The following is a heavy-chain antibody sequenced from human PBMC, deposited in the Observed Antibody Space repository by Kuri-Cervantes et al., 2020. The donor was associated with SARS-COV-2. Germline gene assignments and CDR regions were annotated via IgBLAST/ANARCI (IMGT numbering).Heavy chain of an antibody. CDR2: ISGSGGST. CDR3: AKRSGSYFDY. V-gene: IGHV3-23*01. Sequence: GGSLRLSCAASGFTFSSYAMSWVRQAPGKVLEWVSAISGSGGSTYYADSVKARFTISRDNSKNTLYLQMNSLSGAATAVYYCAKRSGSYFDYWGQGTLVTVSS. D-gene: IGHD1-26*01. J-gene: IGHJ4*02. CDR1: GFTFSSYA.